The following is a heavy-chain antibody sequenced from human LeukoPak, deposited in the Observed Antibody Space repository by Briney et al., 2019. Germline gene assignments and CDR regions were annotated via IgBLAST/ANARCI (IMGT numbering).Heavy chain of an antibody. CDR2: MNPNSGNT. J-gene: IGHJ3*01. Sequence: ASVKVSCKASGYTFTIYDINWVRPATGQGLEWMGWMNPNSGNTGYARKFQGRVTMTRNTSISTAYMELSSLRSEDTAVYYCARDMSTRVTPISYAFDVWGQGTMVTVSS. V-gene: IGHV1-8*01. CDR1: GYTFTIYD. CDR3: ARDMSTRVTPISYAFDV. D-gene: IGHD4-23*01.